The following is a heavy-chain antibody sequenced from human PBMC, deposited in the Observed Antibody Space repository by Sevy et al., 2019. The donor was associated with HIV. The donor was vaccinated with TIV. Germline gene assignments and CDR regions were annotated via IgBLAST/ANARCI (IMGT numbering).Heavy chain of an antibody. V-gene: IGHV4-4*02. Sequence: SETLSLTCAVSGGSISSVNWWHWVRQPPGKGLEWIGEIYHTGSTNYNPSLKSRVTISVDNSKNQFSLNLSAVTAADTAVYYCAREGEAPSGFDSWGQGSLVTVSS. D-gene: IGHD6-19*01. CDR1: GGSISSVNW. CDR3: AREGEAPSGFDS. J-gene: IGHJ5*01. CDR2: IYHTGST.